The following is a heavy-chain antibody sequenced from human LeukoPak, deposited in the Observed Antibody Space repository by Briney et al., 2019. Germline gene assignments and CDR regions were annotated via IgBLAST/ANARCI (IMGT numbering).Heavy chain of an antibody. J-gene: IGHJ4*02. Sequence: GGSLRLSCAASGFSFTSYGMHWVRQAPGKGLEWVAVIWYDGTNKYYADSVKGRFTISRDTSNNMLYLQMNSLRAEDTAVYYCARVSESGNSDYWGQGTLVTVSS. CDR2: IWYDGTNK. V-gene: IGHV3-33*01. CDR3: ARVSESGNSDY. CDR1: GFSFTSYG. D-gene: IGHD4-23*01.